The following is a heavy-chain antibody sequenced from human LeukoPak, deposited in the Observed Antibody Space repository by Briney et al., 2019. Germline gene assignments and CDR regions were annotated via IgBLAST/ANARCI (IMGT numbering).Heavy chain of an antibody. J-gene: IGHJ3*02. CDR3: ARSKTFVAFDI. CDR2: IYYSGST. V-gene: IGHV4-39*01. Sequence: PSETLSLTCTVSGGSISSSSYYWGWIRQPPGKGLEWIGSIYYSGSTYYNPSLKSRVTISVDTSKNQFSLKLSSVTAADTAVYYCARSKTFVAFDIWGQGTMVTVSS. CDR1: GGSISSSSYY.